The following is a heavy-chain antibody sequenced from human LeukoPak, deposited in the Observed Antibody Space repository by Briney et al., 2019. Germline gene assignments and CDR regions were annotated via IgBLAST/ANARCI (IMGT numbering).Heavy chain of an antibody. CDR2: VFHDGSP. J-gene: IGHJ3*02. D-gene: IGHD3-10*01. CDR3: ASYGSGSYRLVAFDI. Sequence: SETLSLTCAVSGGSISSSSWWSWVRQPPGKGLEWIGEVFHDGSPNYNPSFRGRVTILVDKSKNQFSLNLGSLTAADTAMYYCASYGSGSYRLVAFDIWGQGTMVTVSS. CDR1: GGSISSSSW. V-gene: IGHV4-4*02.